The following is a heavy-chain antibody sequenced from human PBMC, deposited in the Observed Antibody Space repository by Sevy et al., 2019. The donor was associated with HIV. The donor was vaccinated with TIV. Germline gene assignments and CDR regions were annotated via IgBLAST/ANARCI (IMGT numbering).Heavy chain of an antibody. J-gene: IGHJ4*02. D-gene: IGHD2-15*01. V-gene: IGHV3-21*01. CDR1: GFTFSTST. Sequence: GGSLRLSCAASGFTFSTSTMNWVRQAPGKGLEWVSLMPSSGSYILYADSVKGRFTISRDNAKNSVFLQMNSLRVEDTAVYYCVRDGWNYWGQGTLVTVSS. CDR2: MPSSGSYI. CDR3: VRDGWNY.